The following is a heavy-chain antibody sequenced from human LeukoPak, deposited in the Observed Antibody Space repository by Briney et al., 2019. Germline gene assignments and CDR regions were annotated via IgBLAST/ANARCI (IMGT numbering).Heavy chain of an antibody. CDR2: IIPIFGTA. J-gene: IGHJ6*03. CDR3: ASFGTYYYDSSGYFDYYYMDV. CDR1: GYTFTSYG. V-gene: IGHV1-69*06. D-gene: IGHD3-22*01. Sequence: SVKVSCKASGYTFTSYGISWVRQAPGQGLEWMGGIIPIFGTANYAQKFQGRVTITADKSTSTAYMELSSLRSEDTAVYYCASFGTYYYDSSGYFDYYYMDVWGKGTTVTVSS.